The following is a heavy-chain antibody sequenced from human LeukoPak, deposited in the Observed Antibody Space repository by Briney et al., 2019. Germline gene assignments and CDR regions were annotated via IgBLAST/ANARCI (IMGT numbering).Heavy chain of an antibody. J-gene: IGHJ6*03. Sequence: ASVKVSCRTSRSPFTDYYMQWLRQAPGHRLKWRGRIHPNSGGTNYAQNFQGRVTMTRDTSITTAYMELSRLRSDDSAVYYCARGLPTASYYYLDVWGKGTTVTVSS. CDR3: ARGLPTASYYYLDV. CDR2: IHPNSGGT. CDR1: RSPFTDYY. D-gene: IGHD2-2*01. V-gene: IGHV1-2*06.